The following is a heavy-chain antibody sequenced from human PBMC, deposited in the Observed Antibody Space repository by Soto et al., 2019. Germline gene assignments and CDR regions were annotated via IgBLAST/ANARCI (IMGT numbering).Heavy chain of an antibody. D-gene: IGHD2-15*01. J-gene: IGHJ6*02. Sequence: ASVKVSCKASGGTFSSYAISWVRQAPGQGLEWMGGIIPIFGTANYAQKFQGRVTITADESTSTAYMELSSLRSEDTAVYYCARYCSGGSCRTPKDYYYYGMDVWGQGTTVTVSS. CDR3: ARYCSGGSCRTPKDYYYYGMDV. CDR2: IIPIFGTA. V-gene: IGHV1-69*13. CDR1: GGTFSSYA.